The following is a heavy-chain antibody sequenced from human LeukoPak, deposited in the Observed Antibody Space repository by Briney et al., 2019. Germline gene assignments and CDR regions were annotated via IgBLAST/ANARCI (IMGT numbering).Heavy chain of an antibody. CDR1: DDSFSSHY. CDR3: ARDLVTVTKGFDI. CDR2: ISYIGST. V-gene: IGHV4-59*11. D-gene: IGHD4-17*01. Sequence: SETLSLTCAVSDDSFSSHYWTWIRQPPGKGLEWIGYISYIGSTNYNPSLKIRVNISIDTSKNQFSLKLSSVTAEDTAVYYCARDLVTVTKGFDIWGQGTMVSVSS. J-gene: IGHJ3*02.